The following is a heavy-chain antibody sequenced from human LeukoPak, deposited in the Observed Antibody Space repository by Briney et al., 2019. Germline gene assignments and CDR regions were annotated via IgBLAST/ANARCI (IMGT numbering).Heavy chain of an antibody. J-gene: IGHJ6*03. V-gene: IGHV4-34*01. CDR3: ARFGSGYYGSGSYRYYYYYYMDV. CDR2: INHSGST. CDR1: GGSFSGYY. Sequence: SETLSLTCAVYGGSFSGYYWSWIRQPPGKGLEWIGEINHSGSTNYNPSLKSRVTISVDTSKNQFSLKLSSVTAADTAVYYCARFGSGYYGSGSYRYYYYYYMDVWGKGTTVTISS. D-gene: IGHD3-10*01.